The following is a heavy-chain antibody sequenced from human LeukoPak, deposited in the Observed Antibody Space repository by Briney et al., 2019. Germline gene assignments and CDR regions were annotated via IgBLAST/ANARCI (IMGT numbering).Heavy chain of an antibody. CDR2: IGSGGGTI. Sequence: GGSLRLSCAASGFTFTFYEMHWVRQAPGRGLEWVSYIGSGGGTIYYADSVMGRFTISRDNAKSSLYLQMNSLRAEDTAVYYCASYGDYNDAFDIWGQGTMVTVSS. V-gene: IGHV3-48*03. CDR1: GFTFTFYE. J-gene: IGHJ3*02. CDR3: ASYGDYNDAFDI. D-gene: IGHD4-17*01.